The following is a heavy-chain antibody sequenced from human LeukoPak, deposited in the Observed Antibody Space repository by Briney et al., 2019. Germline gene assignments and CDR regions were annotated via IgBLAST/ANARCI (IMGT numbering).Heavy chain of an antibody. Sequence: GRSLRLSCAASGFTFSSYGMHWVRQAPGKGLEWVAVIWYDGSNKYYGDSVKGRITISRDNSKNTLYLQMNRLRAEDTAVYYCARGSTEGDYWGQGTLVTVSS. J-gene: IGHJ4*02. CDR3: ARGSTEGDY. CDR1: GFTFSSYG. CDR2: IWYDGSNK. V-gene: IGHV3-33*01. D-gene: IGHD2-2*01.